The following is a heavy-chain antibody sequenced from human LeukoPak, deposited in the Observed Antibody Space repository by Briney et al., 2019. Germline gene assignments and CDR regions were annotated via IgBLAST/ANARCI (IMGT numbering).Heavy chain of an antibody. CDR2: ISTYSGNT. D-gene: IGHD2-2*01. CDR3: AREVYCASTSCYYFDY. V-gene: IGHV1-18*01. J-gene: IGHJ4*02. CDR1: GGTFSSYA. Sequence: ASVKVSCKASGGTFSSYAISWVRQAPGHGLEWMGWISTYSGNTNYAEMIQGRVTMTTDTSTSTAYMELRSLRSDDTAVYYCAREVYCASTSCYYFDYWGQGTLVTVSS.